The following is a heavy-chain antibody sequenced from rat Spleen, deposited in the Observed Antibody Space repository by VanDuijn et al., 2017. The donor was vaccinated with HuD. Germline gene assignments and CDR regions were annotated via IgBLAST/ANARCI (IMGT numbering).Heavy chain of an antibody. CDR1: DYSITSSYR. J-gene: IGHJ4*01. CDR3: ARPHNYRYIMDA. V-gene: IGHV3-3*01. D-gene: IGHD1-10*01. Sequence: EVQLQESGPGLVKPSQSLSLTCSVTDYSITSSYRWNWIRKFPGNKLEWMGYINSAGSANYNPPLKSQISITRDTSKNQFFLQLTSVITEDTATYYCARPHNYRYIMDAWGQGASVTVSS. CDR2: INSAGSA.